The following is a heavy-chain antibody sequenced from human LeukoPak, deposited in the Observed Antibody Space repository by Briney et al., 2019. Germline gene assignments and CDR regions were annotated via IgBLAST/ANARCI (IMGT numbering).Heavy chain of an antibody. Sequence: SETLSLTCAVSGYSIGSGFYWGWIRQPPGKGLEWIGSIFHSGSTYYDPSLKSRVTISVDTSKNQFSLKLSSVTAADTALYYCARASGSYGSGSYYYSGMDVWGKGTTVTVSS. D-gene: IGHD3-10*01. CDR2: IFHSGST. CDR3: ARASGSYGSGSYYYSGMDV. CDR1: GYSIGSGFY. J-gene: IGHJ6*04. V-gene: IGHV4-38-2*01.